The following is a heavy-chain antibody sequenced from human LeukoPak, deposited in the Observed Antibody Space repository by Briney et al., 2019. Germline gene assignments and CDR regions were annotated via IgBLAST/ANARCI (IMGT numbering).Heavy chain of an antibody. J-gene: IGHJ5*02. D-gene: IGHD3-9*01. V-gene: IGHV3-30*04. CDR2: ISYDGSNK. CDR1: GFTFSSYA. CDR3: AKFFGYYDNFDP. Sequence: GGSLRLSCAASGFTFSSYAMHWVRQAPGKGLEWVAVISYDGSNKYYADSVKGRFTISRDNSKNTLYLQMNSLRAEDTAVYYCAKFFGYYDNFDPWGQGTLVTVSS.